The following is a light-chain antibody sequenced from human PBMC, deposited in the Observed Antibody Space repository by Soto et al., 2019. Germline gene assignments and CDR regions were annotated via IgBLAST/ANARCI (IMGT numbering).Light chain of an antibody. Sequence: EIVLTQSPGILSLSPGDRATLSCRASQSVSSSYLAWYQHKPGQAPRLLIYGASTRATGIPDRFSGSGGATDFTLTISSLQSEDFALYYCQQYYHWPWTFGQGTKV. V-gene: IGKV3-20*01. J-gene: IGKJ1*01. CDR2: GAS. CDR3: QQYYHWPWT. CDR1: QSVSSSY.